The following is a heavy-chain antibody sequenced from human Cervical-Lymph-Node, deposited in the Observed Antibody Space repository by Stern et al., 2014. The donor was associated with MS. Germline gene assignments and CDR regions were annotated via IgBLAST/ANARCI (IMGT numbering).Heavy chain of an antibody. CDR3: ARQRYFDY. V-gene: IGHV5-51*01. J-gene: IGHJ4*02. CDR2: IFPGASDI. Sequence: DQLVQSGPEVKRPGESLKISCQASGYTFTSYWIGWVRQMPGKGLEWIAIIFPGASDIRYSPSFQGQVTISADKSSSTAYLQWNNLKASDTAIYYCARQRYFDYWGQGTLVTVSS. CDR1: GYTFTSYW.